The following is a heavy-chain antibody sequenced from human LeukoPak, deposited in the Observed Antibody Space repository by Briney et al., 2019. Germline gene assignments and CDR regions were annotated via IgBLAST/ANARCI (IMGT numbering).Heavy chain of an antibody. V-gene: IGHV3-23*01. Sequence: GGSLRLSCEGSGFSFSNYVMNWVRQAPGKGLEWVSGVSGRGSSTYYADSVKGRFTISRDNSKSTVYLQMKSLRAEDTAIYFCAKYTTPYYFDYWGQGILVTVSP. CDR1: GFSFSNYV. CDR2: VSGRGSST. D-gene: IGHD1-1*01. CDR3: AKYTTPYYFDY. J-gene: IGHJ4*02.